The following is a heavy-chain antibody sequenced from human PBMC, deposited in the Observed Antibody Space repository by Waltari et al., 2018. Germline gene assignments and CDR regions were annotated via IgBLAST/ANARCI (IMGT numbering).Heavy chain of an antibody. J-gene: IGHJ4*02. Sequence: QVQLVESGGGVVQPGRSLPVSCAASGFTFGAYGLHWVRQAPGKGLEWVASVSYDGSHTYYGDSVRGRFTISRDNSKNTLHLQMNSLRGDDTAVYYCAKDHSGNDFFFFDHWGQGTLVIVSP. CDR1: GFTFGAYG. CDR2: VSYDGSHT. V-gene: IGHV3-30*18. D-gene: IGHD1-26*01. CDR3: AKDHSGNDFFFFDH.